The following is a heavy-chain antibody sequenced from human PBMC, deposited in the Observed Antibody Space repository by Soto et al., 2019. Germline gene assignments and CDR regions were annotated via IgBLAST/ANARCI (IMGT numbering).Heavy chain of an antibody. CDR2: IYPGDSDT. J-gene: IGHJ6*02. D-gene: IGHD2-15*01. Sequence: PGESLKISCKGSGYSFTSNWIGWVRQMPGKGLEWMGIIYPGDSDTRYSPSFQGQVTISADKSISTAYLQWSSLKASDTAMYYCARLCSGGSCYSSYYYYYGMDVWGQGTKVTVSS. CDR1: GYSFTSNW. V-gene: IGHV5-51*01. CDR3: ARLCSGGSCYSSYYYYYGMDV.